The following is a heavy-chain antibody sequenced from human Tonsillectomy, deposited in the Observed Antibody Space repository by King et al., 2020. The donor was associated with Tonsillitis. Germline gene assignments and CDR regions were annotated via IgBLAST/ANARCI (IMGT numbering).Heavy chain of an antibody. Sequence: QLQESGPGLVKPSQTLSLTCTVSVGSISSGGYYWSWIRQHPGKGLEWIGYIYYSGSTIYNPSLNIRVTISVEPSKNHFSLKLSSVTAADTAVYYCARGFPYYDFWSGEQEYYFDYWGQGTLVTVSS. D-gene: IGHD3-3*01. CDR1: VGSISSGGYY. CDR2: IYYSGST. V-gene: IGHV4-31*03. CDR3: ARGFPYYDFWSGEQEYYFDY. J-gene: IGHJ4*02.